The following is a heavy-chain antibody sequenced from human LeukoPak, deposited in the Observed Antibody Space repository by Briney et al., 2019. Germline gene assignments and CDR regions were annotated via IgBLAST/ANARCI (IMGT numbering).Heavy chain of an antibody. CDR1: GFTFDDYA. V-gene: IGHV3-9*01. Sequence: GGSLRLSCAASGFTFDDYAMHWVRQAPGRGLEWVSGISWNSGSIGYADSVKGRFTISRDNAKNSLYVQMNSLKAEDTAMYYCVKDVGIGSCWGPDYWGQGTLVTVSS. D-gene: IGHD6-19*01. J-gene: IGHJ4*02. CDR3: VKDVGIGSCWGPDY. CDR2: ISWNSGSI.